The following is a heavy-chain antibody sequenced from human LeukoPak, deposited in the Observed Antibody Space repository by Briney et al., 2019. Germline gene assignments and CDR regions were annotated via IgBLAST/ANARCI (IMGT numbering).Heavy chain of an antibody. J-gene: IGHJ4*02. D-gene: IGHD5-18*01. Sequence: GGSLRLSCAASGFTFSSYSMNWVRQAPGKGLEWVSSISSSSSYVYYADSVKGRFTISRDNSKNTLYLQMNSLRAEDTAVYYCAKDRGYSYGPFDYWGQGTLVTISS. CDR1: GFTFSSYS. CDR2: ISSSSSYV. V-gene: IGHV3-21*01. CDR3: AKDRGYSYGPFDY.